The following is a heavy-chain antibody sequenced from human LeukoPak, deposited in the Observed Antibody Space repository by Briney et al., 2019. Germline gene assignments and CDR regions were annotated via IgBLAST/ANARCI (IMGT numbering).Heavy chain of an antibody. J-gene: IGHJ4*02. CDR1: GYTFTGYY. D-gene: IGHD5-12*01. Sequence: ASVKVSCKASGYTFTGYYIHWVRQAPGQGLEWMGLINPNSGDTNYAQKFQGRVTMTRDTSISTAYMELSRLRSDDTAVYYCARIRGYSGYGAFDYWGQGTLVTVSS. CDR2: INPNSGDT. CDR3: ARIRGYSGYGAFDY. V-gene: IGHV1-2*02.